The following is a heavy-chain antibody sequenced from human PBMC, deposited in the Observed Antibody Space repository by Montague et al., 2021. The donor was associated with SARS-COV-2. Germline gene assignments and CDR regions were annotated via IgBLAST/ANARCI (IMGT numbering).Heavy chain of an antibody. CDR2: VNYNGET. D-gene: IGHD6-19*01. CDR1: GGSTASHN. Sequence: SETLSLTCTVSGGSTASHNWNRIRQSPGKRPEWIGYVNYNGETKYIHSLQSRVTISIDTSENQFSLRINSVMTADTAAYFCARGWAFYPWGQGRLVTVSS. J-gene: IGHJ3*01. V-gene: IGHV4-59*08. CDR3: ARGWAFYP.